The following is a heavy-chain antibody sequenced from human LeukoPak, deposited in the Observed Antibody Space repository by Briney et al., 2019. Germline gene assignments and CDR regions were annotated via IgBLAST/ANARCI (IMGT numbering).Heavy chain of an antibody. J-gene: IGHJ3*02. CDR3: AKGGGRPMGDAFDI. CDR2: ICATGGDK. V-gene: IGHV3-23*01. CDR1: GXTFSSYA. D-gene: IGHD1-26*01. Sequence: RXSXAASGXTFSSYAMTWVRQGPGKGVEWGSTICATGGDKYFADSVKGGFPISRDNSKKMLYMQMKRLRAEDTAVYYCAKGGGRPMGDAFDIWGQGTMVTVSS.